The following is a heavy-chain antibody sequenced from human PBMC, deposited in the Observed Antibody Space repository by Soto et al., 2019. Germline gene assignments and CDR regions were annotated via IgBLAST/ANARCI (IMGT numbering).Heavy chain of an antibody. CDR3: ATIRRDGYDRSFDY. CDR2: IYYSDST. J-gene: IGHJ4*02. CDR1: GGSISSYD. D-gene: IGHD5-12*01. V-gene: IGHV4-59*01. Sequence: SETLSLTCTVSGGSISSYDGSWIRQPPGKGLEWIGYIYYSDSTNYNPSLKSRVTISVDTSKNQFSLKLTSVTAADTAVYYCATIRRDGYDRSFDYWSQGTLVTVSS.